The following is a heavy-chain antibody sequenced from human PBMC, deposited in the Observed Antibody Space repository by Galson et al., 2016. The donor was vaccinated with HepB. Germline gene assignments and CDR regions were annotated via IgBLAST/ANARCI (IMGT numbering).Heavy chain of an antibody. J-gene: IGHJ6*04. CDR3: AREIAPHGMDV. V-gene: IGHV4-59*01. CDR2: IYYSGST. CDR1: GGSISSNY. D-gene: IGHD2-21*01. Sequence: SETLSLTCTVSGGSISSNYWHWIRQSPGKGLEWIGYIYYSGSTYYNPSLNSRVTFSVDTSRTYFSLKMTSVTAADTAVYYCAREIAPHGMDVWSKGTAVTVSS.